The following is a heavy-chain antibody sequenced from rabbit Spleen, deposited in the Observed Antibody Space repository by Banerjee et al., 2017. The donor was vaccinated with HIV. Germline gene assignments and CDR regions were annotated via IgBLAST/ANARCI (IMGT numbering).Heavy chain of an antibody. Sequence: QSLEESGGDLVKPGASLTLTCTASGVSFSLSSYMCWVRQAPGKGLEWIGIIYAARGTTDYASWVNGRFTISSDNAQSTVDLKMTSLTAADTATYFCARAIVPWLGLTRLDLWGPGTLVTVS. CDR2: IYAARGTT. CDR1: GVSFSLSSY. D-gene: IGHD4-1*01. V-gene: IGHV1S40*01. J-gene: IGHJ3*01. CDR3: ARAIVPWLGLTRLDL.